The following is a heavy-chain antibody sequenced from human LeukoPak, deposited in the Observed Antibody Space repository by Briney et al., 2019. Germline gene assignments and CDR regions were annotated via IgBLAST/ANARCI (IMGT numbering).Heavy chain of an antibody. J-gene: IGHJ4*02. CDR1: GGSISSYY. V-gene: IGHV4-59*08. D-gene: IGHD7-27*01. CDR3: ARHLGITTFDY. CDR2: IYDSGST. Sequence: SETLSLTCTVSGGSISSYYWSWIRQPPGKGLEWIGDIYDSGSTNYNLSLKSRVTISVDTSKNQFSLKLSSVTAADTAVYYSARHLGITTFDYWGQGTLVTVSS.